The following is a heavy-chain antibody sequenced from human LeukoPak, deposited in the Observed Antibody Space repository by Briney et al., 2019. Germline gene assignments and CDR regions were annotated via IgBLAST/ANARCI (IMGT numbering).Heavy chain of an antibody. Sequence: GGSLRLSCAASGFTFISYGMHWVRQAPGKGLEWVTFIRYDGSNKYYADSVKGRFIISRDNSKNTLYLQMNSLRAEDTAVYYCAKAGINYYDSSGYYYDYWGQGTLVTVSS. D-gene: IGHD3-22*01. CDR3: AKAGINYYDSSGYYYDY. V-gene: IGHV3-30*02. CDR1: GFTFISYG. CDR2: IRYDGSNK. J-gene: IGHJ4*02.